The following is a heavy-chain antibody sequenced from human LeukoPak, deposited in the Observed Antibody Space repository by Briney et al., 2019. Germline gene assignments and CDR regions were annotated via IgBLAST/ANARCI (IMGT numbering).Heavy chain of an antibody. CDR3: AKDLPYYCDSIGSGDAFDI. CDR2: ISGSGSST. V-gene: IGHV3-23*01. D-gene: IGHD3-22*01. Sequence: SGGSLRLPCAASEITFSNYGMSWVRQVPGKALEWVSAISGSGSSTYYADSVKVRFTISRNNSQNTLYLQMNSLRAEDTAVYYCAKDLPYYCDSIGSGDAFDIWGQGTMVTVSS. CDR1: EITFSNYG. J-gene: IGHJ3*02.